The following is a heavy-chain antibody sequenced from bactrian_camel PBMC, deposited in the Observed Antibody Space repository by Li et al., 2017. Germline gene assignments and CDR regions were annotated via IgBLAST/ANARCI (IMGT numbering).Heavy chain of an antibody. CDR3: KFYCIGSTRPS. J-gene: IGHJ4*01. CDR2: IGIDRST. Sequence: VQLVESGGGSVATGGSLRLTCVASGSTSCQHGMGWWRQAPGKERELAASIGIDRSTMYADSVKGRFTIALDNAGTTVNLLMNNLKPEDTAMYYCKFYCIGSTRPSWGQGTQVTVS. CDR1: GSTSCQHG. D-gene: IGHD6*01. V-gene: IGHV3S53*01.